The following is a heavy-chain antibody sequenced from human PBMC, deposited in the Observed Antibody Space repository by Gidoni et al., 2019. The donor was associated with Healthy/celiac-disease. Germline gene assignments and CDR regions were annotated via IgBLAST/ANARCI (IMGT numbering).Heavy chain of an antibody. D-gene: IGHD2-15*01. CDR1: GGSFSGYY. J-gene: IGHJ3*02. V-gene: IGHV4-34*01. Sequence: QVQLQQWCAGLLKPSETLSLTCAVYGGSFSGYYWSWIRQPPGKGLEWIGEINHSGSTNYNPSLKSRVTISVDTSKNQFSLKLSSVTAADTAVYYCARFRRYCSGGSCYSHAFDIWGQGTMVTVSS. CDR2: INHSGST. CDR3: ARFRRYCSGGSCYSHAFDI.